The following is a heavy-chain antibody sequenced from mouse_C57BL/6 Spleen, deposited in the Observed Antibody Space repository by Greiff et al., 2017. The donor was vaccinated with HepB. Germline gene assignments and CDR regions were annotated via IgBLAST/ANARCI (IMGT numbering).Heavy chain of an antibody. CDR2: ILPGSGST. CDR1: GYTFTGYW. Sequence: QVQLQQSGAELMKPGASVKLSCKATGYTFTGYWIEWVKQRPGHGLEWIGEILPGSGSTNYNEKFKGKATFTEDTSSNTAYMQISSLTTEDSAIYYCARVPSITTVVRCLWYFDVWGTGTTVTVSS. D-gene: IGHD1-1*01. CDR3: ARVPSITTVVRCLWYFDV. V-gene: IGHV1-9*01. J-gene: IGHJ1*03.